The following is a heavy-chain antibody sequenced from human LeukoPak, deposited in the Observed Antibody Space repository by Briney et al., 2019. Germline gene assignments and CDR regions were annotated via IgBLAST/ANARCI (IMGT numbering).Heavy chain of an antibody. D-gene: IGHD7-27*01. CDR3: AGGWGSLDP. J-gene: IGHJ5*02. Sequence: GGSLRLSCAVSGFTFTNYWMSWVRQAPGKGLEWVANIKLDGSEKYYMDSVKGRFTISRDNAKNSLYLQMNSLRAEDTAVYYCAGGWGSLDPWGQGTLVTVSS. CDR2: IKLDGSEK. V-gene: IGHV3-7*02. CDR1: GFTFTNYW.